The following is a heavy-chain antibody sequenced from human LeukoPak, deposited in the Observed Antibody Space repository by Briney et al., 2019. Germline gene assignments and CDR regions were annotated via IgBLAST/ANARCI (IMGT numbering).Heavy chain of an antibody. J-gene: IGHJ4*02. CDR2: IKSKIDGETT. V-gene: IGHV3-15*01. Sequence: KTGGSLSLSCAASGSTFSIAWMNWVRQTPGKGLEWVGHIKSKIDGETTDYAEPVKSRFTISRDDSKNTVYLQMNSLKTEDTAVYYCTTGYGGTWYGWGQGTLVTVSS. D-gene: IGHD6-13*01. CDR1: GSTFSIAW. CDR3: TTGYGGTWYG.